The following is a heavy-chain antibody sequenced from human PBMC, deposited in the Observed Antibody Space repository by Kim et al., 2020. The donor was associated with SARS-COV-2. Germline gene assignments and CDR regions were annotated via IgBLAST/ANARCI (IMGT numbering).Heavy chain of an antibody. D-gene: IGHD1-1*01. CDR3: ATSHWNPTIWYFDL. V-gene: IGHV4-30-2*05. Sequence: NPSLKSRVTISVDTSKNQFSLKLSSVTAADTAVYYCATSHWNPTIWYFDLWGRGTLVTVSS. J-gene: IGHJ2*01.